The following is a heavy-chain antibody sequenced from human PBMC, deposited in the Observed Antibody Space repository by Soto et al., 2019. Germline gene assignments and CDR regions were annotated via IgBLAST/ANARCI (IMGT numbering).Heavy chain of an antibody. Sequence: EVQLGESGGGLVQPGGSLRLSCAASGFTFSNYWMRWVRQAPGKGLEWVATIKQDGSEQYYMDSVKGRFTISRDNAKNSLYLQVNSLRADDTAVYYCGTNVRGSSFDYWGRGTLVTVSS. V-gene: IGHV3-7*05. CDR3: GTNVRGSSFDY. CDR2: IKQDGSEQ. D-gene: IGHD3-10*01. J-gene: IGHJ4*02. CDR1: GFTFSNYW.